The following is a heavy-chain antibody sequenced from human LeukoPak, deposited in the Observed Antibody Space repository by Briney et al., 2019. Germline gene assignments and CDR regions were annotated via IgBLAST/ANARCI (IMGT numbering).Heavy chain of an antibody. V-gene: IGHV1-2*06. CDR1: GYTITGYY. D-gene: IGHD3-3*02. CDR2: INPSTGGT. Sequence: EPSVKVSCKASGYTITGYYMHWVPQAPGQGLEWIGRINPSTGGTNYAQKFQGRVTMTRDTSINTAYMEVTRLTSDDTAVYFCARESTFDYLDSWGQGTLVTVSS. J-gene: IGHJ4*02. CDR3: ARESTFDYLDS.